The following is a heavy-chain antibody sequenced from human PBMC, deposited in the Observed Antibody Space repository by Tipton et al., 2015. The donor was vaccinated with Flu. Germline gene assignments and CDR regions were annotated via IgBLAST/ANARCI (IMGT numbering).Heavy chain of an antibody. CDR1: GGSIASISHY. CDR2: VFHTGGT. J-gene: IGHJ6*02. V-gene: IGHV4-39*07. D-gene: IGHD3/OR15-3a*01. Sequence: TLSLTCTVSGGSIASISHYWSWIRQSPEKGLEWIGSVFHTGGTDYNPPLKSRVTILIDTSKNQFSLHLYSVTAADTAVYYCARDGLSAGMDVWGQGTTVTVSS. CDR3: ARDGLSAGMDV.